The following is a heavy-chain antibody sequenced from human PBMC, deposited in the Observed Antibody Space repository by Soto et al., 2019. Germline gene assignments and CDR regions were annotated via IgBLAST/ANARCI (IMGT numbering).Heavy chain of an antibody. V-gene: IGHV1-18*01. CDR2: ISAYNGNT. J-gene: IGHJ6*02. CDR3: ARGADSSGWYWGSYYYGMDV. Sequence: ASVKVSCKASGYTFTSYGISWVRQAPGQGLEWMGWISAYNGNTNYAQKLQGRVTMTTDTSTSTAYMELRSLRSDDTAVYYCARGADSSGWYWGSYYYGMDVWGQGTTVTVSS. D-gene: IGHD6-19*01. CDR1: GYTFTSYG.